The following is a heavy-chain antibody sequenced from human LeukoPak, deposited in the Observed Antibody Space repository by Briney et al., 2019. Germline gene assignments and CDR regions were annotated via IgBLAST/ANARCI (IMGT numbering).Heavy chain of an antibody. J-gene: IGHJ6*02. V-gene: IGHV3-48*03. CDR2: ISSSGSTI. CDR1: GSTFSSYE. Sequence: GGSLRLSCAASGSTFSSYEMNWVRQAPGKGLEWVSYISSSGSTIYYADSVKGRFTISRDNAKNSLYLQMNSLRAEDTAVYYCARVNGNSSGYYYGMDVWGQGTTVTVSS. D-gene: IGHD6-19*01. CDR3: ARVNGNSSGYYYGMDV.